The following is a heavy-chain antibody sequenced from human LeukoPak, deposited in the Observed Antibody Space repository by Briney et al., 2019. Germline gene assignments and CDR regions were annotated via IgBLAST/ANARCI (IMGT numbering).Heavy chain of an antibody. CDR2: ISGSGGST. D-gene: IGHD3-22*01. J-gene: IGHJ4*02. Sequence: GGSLRLSCAASGFTFNTYAMNWVRQAPGKGLEWVSAISGSGGSTYYADSVKGRFTISRDNSKNTLYLQMNSLRAEDTAVYYCAKDCERNYYDSSGYGDYFDYWGQGTLVTVSS. CDR3: AKDCERNYYDSSGYGDYFDY. V-gene: IGHV3-23*01. CDR1: GFTFNTYA.